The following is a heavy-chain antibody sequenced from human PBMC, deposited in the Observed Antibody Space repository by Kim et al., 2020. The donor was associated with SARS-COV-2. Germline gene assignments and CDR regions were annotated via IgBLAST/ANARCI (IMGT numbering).Heavy chain of an antibody. D-gene: IGHD6-6*01. J-gene: IGHJ6*02. V-gene: IGHV3-30-3*01. CDR3: ARSIAGSYYSGRDV. CDR2: ISYDGSNK. Sequence: GGSLRLSCAASGFTFSSYAMHWVRQAPGKGLEWVAVISYDGSNKYYADSVKGRFTISRDNSKKTLYLQMNSLRAEDTAVYYCARSIAGSYYSGRDVWGQG. CDR1: GFTFSSYA.